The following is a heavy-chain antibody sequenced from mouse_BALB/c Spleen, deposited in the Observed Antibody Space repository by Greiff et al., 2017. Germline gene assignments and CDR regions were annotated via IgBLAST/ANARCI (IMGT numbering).Heavy chain of an antibody. CDR3: TRSRSMDY. J-gene: IGHJ4*01. Sequence: LQQPGSELVRPGASVKLSCTASGYTFTSYWMHWVKQRPGQGLEWIGNIYPGSGSTNYDEKFKSMATLTVDTSSSTAYMQLSSLTSEDSAVYYCTRSRSMDYWGQGTSVTVSS. V-gene: IGHV1S22*01. CDR2: IYPGSGST. CDR1: GYTFTSYW.